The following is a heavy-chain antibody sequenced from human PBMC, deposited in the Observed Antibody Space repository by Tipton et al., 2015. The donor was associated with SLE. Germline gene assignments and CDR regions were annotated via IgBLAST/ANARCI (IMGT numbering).Heavy chain of an antibody. CDR3: ARASSGSDNWFDP. CDR1: GYSISSGYY. CDR2: NYHSGST. J-gene: IGHJ5*02. D-gene: IGHD3-3*01. V-gene: IGHV4-38-2*02. Sequence: TPSLTCTVSGYSISSGYYWGWIRQPPGKGLEWIGSNYHSGSTYYNPSLKSRVTISVDTSKNQFSLKLSSVTAADTAVYYCARASSGSDNWFDPWGQGTLVTVSS.